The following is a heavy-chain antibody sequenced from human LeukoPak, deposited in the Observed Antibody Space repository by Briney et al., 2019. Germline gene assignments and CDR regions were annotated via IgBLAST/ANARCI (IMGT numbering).Heavy chain of an antibody. CDR3: AQEHFDTSGYYSRFDN. J-gene: IGHJ4*02. CDR2: SAGSGGST. D-gene: IGHD3-22*01. V-gene: IGHV3-23*01. Sequence: GGSLRLSCAASGFTFPRHAMSWVRPAPGKGLGWVASSAGSGGSTHYADSVKGRFTISRDNSQITVFLHMNSLRADDTAVYYCAQEHFDTSGYYSRFDNWGQGTLVTVSS. CDR1: GFTFPRHA.